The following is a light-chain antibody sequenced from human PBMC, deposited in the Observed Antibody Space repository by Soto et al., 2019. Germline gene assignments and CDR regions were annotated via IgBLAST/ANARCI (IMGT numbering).Light chain of an antibody. CDR1: QSIGNY. Sequence: EVVLTQSPATLSLSPGEGATLSCRASQSIGNYLAWYQQKHGQAPRLLIYGASTRATGIPARFNGSGSGTEFTLTISSLQSEDFAVYYCQQYDNWPPITFGQGTRLENK. V-gene: IGKV3-15*01. J-gene: IGKJ5*01. CDR2: GAS. CDR3: QQYDNWPPIT.